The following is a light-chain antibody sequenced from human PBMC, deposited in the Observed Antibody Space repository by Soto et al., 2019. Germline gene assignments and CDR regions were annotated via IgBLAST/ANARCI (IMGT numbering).Light chain of an antibody. CDR2: EVS. CDR3: SSYTTSSTQV. V-gene: IGLV2-14*01. J-gene: IGLJ3*02. CDR1: SSDIGTYNY. Sequence: QSALTQPASVSGSPGQSITISCTGTSSDIGTYNYVSWDQQHPGKVPKLMIYEVSNRPSGVSNRFSGSKSGNTASLAISGLQAEDEADYYCSSYTTSSTQVFGGGTKLTVL.